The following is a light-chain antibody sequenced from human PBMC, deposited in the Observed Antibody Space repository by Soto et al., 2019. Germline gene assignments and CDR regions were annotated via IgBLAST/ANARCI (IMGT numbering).Light chain of an antibody. CDR3: QHRSNWPPYT. CDR1: QSVSSY. V-gene: IGKV3-11*01. Sequence: EIVLTQSPATLSLSPGERATLSCRASQSVSSYLAWYQQKPGQAPRLLIYDASNRATGIPARFSGSGSGTDSTLTISSLQPEDFADYYCQHRSNWPPYTFGQGTKLEIK. J-gene: IGKJ2*01. CDR2: DAS.